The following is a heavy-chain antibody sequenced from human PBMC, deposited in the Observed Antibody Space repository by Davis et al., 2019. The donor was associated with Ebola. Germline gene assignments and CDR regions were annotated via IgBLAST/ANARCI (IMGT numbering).Heavy chain of an antibody. CDR2: IYYSGST. CDR1: GGSFSGYY. CDR3: ARTRSVTFDAFDI. D-gene: IGHD4-17*01. V-gene: IGHV4-59*01. Sequence: GSLRLSCAVYGGSFSGYYWSWIRQPPGKGLEWIGYIYYSGSTNYNPSLKSRVTISVDTSKNQFSLKLSSVTAADTAVYYCARTRSVTFDAFDIWGQGTMVTVSS. J-gene: IGHJ3*02.